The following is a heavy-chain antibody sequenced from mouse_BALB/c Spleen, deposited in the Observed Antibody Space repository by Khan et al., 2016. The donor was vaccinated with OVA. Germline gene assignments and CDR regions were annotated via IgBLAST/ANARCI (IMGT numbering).Heavy chain of an antibody. CDR2: INTYTGET. J-gene: IGHJ4*01. V-gene: IGHV9-3-1*01. CDR1: GFTFTNYG. CDR3: ARVGYNGTLDF. D-gene: IGHD2-14*01. Sequence: QIQLVQSGPELKKPGETVQISCKASGFTFTNYGMNWVRQAPGKGLKWMGCINTYTGETTFTDDFKGRFAFSLETSSSTSYLQINSLKNEDTATYCCARVGYNGTLDFWGQGTSVTVSS.